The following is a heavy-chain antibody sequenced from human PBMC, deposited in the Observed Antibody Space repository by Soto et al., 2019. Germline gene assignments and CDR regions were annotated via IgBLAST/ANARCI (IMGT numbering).Heavy chain of an antibody. CDR1: GFTFSSYA. CDR3: AKDLTGGGAFDT. D-gene: IGHD3-10*01. V-gene: IGHV3-23*01. J-gene: IGHJ3*02. CDR2: IDTSGTNT. Sequence: EVHLLESGGGLTQPGGSLRLSCAASGFTFSSYAMSWDRQAPGKGLEWVSTIDTSGTNTYFADSVKGRFTISRDNSKSTLYLHMSSLRAEDTAVYYCAKDLTGGGAFDTWGQGTMVTVSS.